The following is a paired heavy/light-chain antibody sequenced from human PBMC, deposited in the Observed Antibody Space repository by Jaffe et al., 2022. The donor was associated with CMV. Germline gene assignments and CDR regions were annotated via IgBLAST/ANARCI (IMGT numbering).Heavy chain of an antibody. V-gene: IGHV3-13*01. J-gene: IGHJ6*02. D-gene: IGHD6-19*01. Sequence: EVQLVESGGGLVQPGGSLRLSCAASGFTFSSYDMHWVRQATGKGLEWVSAIGTAGDTYYPGSVKGRFTISRENAKNSLYLQMNSLRAGDTAVYYCARDAYSSGSYRGYYYYGMDVWGQGTTVTVSS. CDR3: ARDAYSSGSYRGYYYYGMDV. CDR1: GFTFSSYD. CDR2: IGTAGDT.
Light chain of an antibody. Sequence: SYELTQPPSVSVSPGQTASITCSGDKLGDKYACWYQQKPGQSPVLVIYQDSKRPSGIPERFSGSNSGNTATLTISGTQAMDEADYYCQAWDSSTGWVVFGGGTKLTVL. CDR2: QDS. J-gene: IGLJ2*01. CDR1: KLGDKY. V-gene: IGLV3-1*01. CDR3: QAWDSSTGWVV.